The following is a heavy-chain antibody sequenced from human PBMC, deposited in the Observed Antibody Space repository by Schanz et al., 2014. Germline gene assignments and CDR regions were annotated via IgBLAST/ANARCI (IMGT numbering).Heavy chain of an antibody. D-gene: IGHD2-2*01. CDR1: GFSFSDYG. CDR2: ITYDGSNT. V-gene: IGHV3-30*03. CDR3: IRGDIMVVPVAHF. J-gene: IGHJ4*02. Sequence: QVQLVESGGGVVQPGRSLRLSCAGSGFSFSDYGMHWVRQAPGRGLEWVAIITYDGSNTYHADSVKGRFTISRDNSKNTLYLQMNSLRAEDTAVYYCIRGDIMVVPVAHFWGQGILVTVSS.